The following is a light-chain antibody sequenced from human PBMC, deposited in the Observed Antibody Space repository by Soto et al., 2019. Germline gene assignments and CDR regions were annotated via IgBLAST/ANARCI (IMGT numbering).Light chain of an antibody. CDR1: SSDVGGYNY. CDR3: CSYTTTSTYV. CDR2: EVF. V-gene: IGLV2-14*01. J-gene: IGLJ2*01. Sequence: QSALTQPASVSGSPGQSITISCTGTSSDVGGYNYVSWYQQHPGKVPKLMIFEVFRRPSGISNRFSGSKSGNTASLTISGLQADDEADYYCCSYTTTSTYVFGGGPKLTVL.